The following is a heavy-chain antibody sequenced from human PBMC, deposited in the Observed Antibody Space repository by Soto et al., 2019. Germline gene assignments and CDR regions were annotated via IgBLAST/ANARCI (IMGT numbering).Heavy chain of an antibody. D-gene: IGHD6-19*01. CDR2: ISGSGGST. CDR3: SRRTSGWYFDY. CDR1: GFIFSSYA. Sequence: GGSVRLSCAASGFIFSSYAMSWVRQAPGKGLEWVSVISGSGGSTYYADSVKGRFTISRDNSKNTLYLQMNSLRAEDTAVYYCSRRTSGWYFDYWGQGTLVTVSS. V-gene: IGHV3-23*01. J-gene: IGHJ4*02.